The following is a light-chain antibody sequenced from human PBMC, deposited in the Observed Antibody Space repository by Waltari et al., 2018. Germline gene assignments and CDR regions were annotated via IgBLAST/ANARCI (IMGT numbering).Light chain of an antibody. V-gene: IGLV3-1*01. CDR1: KWVDKY. CDR2: KDS. CDR3: QSWDTSTVI. J-gene: IGLJ2*01. Sequence: SYELTQSPSVSVSPGQTATIVCSGQKWVDKYVAWYRQKQGQYPVMVMYKDSKRPSGISERFSGSSSGNTATLTISGTQAIDEGDYYCQSWDTSTVIFGGGTKLTVL.